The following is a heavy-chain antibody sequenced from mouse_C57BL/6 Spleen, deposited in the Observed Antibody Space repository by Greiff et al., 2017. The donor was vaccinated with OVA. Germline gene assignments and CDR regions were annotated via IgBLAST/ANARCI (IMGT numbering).Heavy chain of an antibody. D-gene: IGHD2-1*01. CDR1: GYSFTDYN. J-gene: IGHJ4*01. V-gene: IGHV1-39*01. CDR3: ARSGGNYDYYAMDY. Sequence: VQLQQSGPELVKPGASVKISCKASGYSFTDYNMNWVKQSTGKSLEWIGVINPNYGATSYNQKFKGKATLTVDQSSSTAYMQLNSLTSEDSAVYYCARSGGNYDYYAMDYWGQGTSVTVSA. CDR2: INPNYGAT.